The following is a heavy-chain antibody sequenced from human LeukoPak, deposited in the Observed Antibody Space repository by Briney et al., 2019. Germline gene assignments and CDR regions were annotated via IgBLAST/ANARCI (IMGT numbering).Heavy chain of an antibody. J-gene: IGHJ4*02. V-gene: IGHV3-23*01. CDR1: GFTFSSYA. Sequence: GGSLRLPCAASGFTFSSYAMSWVRQAPGKGLEWVSAISGSGGSTYYADSVKGRFTISRDNSKNTLYLQMNSLRAEDTAVYYCAKGGDYYGSGSYWGFDYWGQGTLVTVSS. D-gene: IGHD3-10*01. CDR2: ISGSGGST. CDR3: AKGGDYYGSGSYWGFDY.